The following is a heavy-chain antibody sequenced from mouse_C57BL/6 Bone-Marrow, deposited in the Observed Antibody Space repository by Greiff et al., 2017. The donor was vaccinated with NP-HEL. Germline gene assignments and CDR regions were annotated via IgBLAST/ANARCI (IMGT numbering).Heavy chain of an antibody. CDR1: GYTFTSYW. V-gene: IGHV1-61*01. CDR3: ARTPLYYGRLYYFDY. Sequence: QVQLQQPGAELVRPGSSVKLSCKASGYTFTSYWMDWVKQRPGQGLEWIGNIYPSDSETHYNQKFKDKATLTVDKSSSTAYMQLSSLTSEDSAVYYCARTPLYYGRLYYFDYWGQGTTLTVSS. J-gene: IGHJ2*01. CDR2: IYPSDSET. D-gene: IGHD1-1*01.